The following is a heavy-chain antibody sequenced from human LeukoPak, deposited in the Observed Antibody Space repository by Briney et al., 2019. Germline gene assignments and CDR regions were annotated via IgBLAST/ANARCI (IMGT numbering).Heavy chain of an antibody. Sequence: SETLPLTCAVYGGSFSGYYWSWIRQPPGKGLEWIGEINHSGSTNYNPSLKSRVTISVDTSKNQFSLKLSSVTAADTAVYYCARGIQLWSNFDYWGQGTLVTVSS. CDR1: GGSFSGYY. CDR3: ARGIQLWSNFDY. J-gene: IGHJ4*02. V-gene: IGHV4-34*01. CDR2: INHSGST. D-gene: IGHD5-18*01.